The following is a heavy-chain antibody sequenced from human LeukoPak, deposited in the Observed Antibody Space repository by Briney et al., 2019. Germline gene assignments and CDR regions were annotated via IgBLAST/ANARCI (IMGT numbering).Heavy chain of an antibody. CDR2: ISYDGSNK. D-gene: IGHD3-16*01. V-gene: IGHV3-30*18. J-gene: IGHJ4*02. Sequence: GESLRLSCAASGFTFSSYGMHWVRQAPGKGLEWVAVISYDGSNKYYADSVKGRFTISRDNSRNTLYLQMNSLRAEDTAVYYCAKDRPNWAPLDYWGQGTLVTVSS. CDR1: GFTFSSYG. CDR3: AKDRPNWAPLDY.